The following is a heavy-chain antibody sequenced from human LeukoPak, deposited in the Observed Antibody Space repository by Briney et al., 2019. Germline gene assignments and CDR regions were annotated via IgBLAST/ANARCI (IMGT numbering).Heavy chain of an antibody. J-gene: IGHJ4*02. CDR3: ARDGYSYGPRFDY. Sequence: PSETLSLTCTVSGGPISSGDYYWSWIRQPPGKGLEWIGYIYYSGSTYYNPSLKSRVTISVDTSKNQFSLKLSSVTAADTAVYYCARDGYSYGPRFDYWGQGTLVTVSS. V-gene: IGHV4-30-4*01. D-gene: IGHD5-18*01. CDR1: GGPISSGDYY. CDR2: IYYSGST.